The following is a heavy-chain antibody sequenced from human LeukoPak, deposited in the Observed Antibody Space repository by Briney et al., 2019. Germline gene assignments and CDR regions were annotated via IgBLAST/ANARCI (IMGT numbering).Heavy chain of an antibody. CDR2: IYDSGST. D-gene: IGHD4-17*01. J-gene: IGHJ4*02. V-gene: IGHV4-39*07. Sequence: PSETLSLTCTVSGGSIRSSYYYWGWIRQPPGKGLEWIGSIYDSGSTYYNPSLKSRVTISVDTSKNQFSLKLSSVTAADTAVYYCARGGSYGDYVNYWGQGTLVTVSS. CDR3: ARGGSYGDYVNY. CDR1: GGSIRSSYYY.